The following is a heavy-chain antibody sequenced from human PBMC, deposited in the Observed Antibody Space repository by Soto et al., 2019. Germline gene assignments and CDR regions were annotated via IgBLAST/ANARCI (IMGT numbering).Heavy chain of an antibody. V-gene: IGHV4-34*01. CDR2: INHSGST. CDR1: GGSFSGYY. CDR3: AGKTLTTLPYTGGVGY. Sequence: QVQLQQWGAGLLKPTETLSLTCAVYGGSFSGYYWSWIRQPPGKGLEWIGEINHSGSTNYNPSLKSRVTISVDTSKNQFSLKLSSVTAADTAVYYCAGKTLTTLPYTGGVGYWGQGTLVTVSS. J-gene: IGHJ4*02. D-gene: IGHD3-3*01.